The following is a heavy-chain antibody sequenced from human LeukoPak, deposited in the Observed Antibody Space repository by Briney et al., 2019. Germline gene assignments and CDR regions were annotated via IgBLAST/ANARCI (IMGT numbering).Heavy chain of an antibody. D-gene: IGHD6-19*01. J-gene: IGHJ4*02. V-gene: IGHV4-59*12. CDR1: GGSISSYY. CDR3: ARDHPFAKDSSGHY. CDR2: IYYSGST. Sequence: PSETLSLTCTVSGGSISSYYWSWIRQPPGKGLEWIGYIYYSGSTNYNPSLKSRVTISVDTSKNQFSLNLSSVIAADTAVYYCARDHPFAKDSSGHYWGQGTLVTVSS.